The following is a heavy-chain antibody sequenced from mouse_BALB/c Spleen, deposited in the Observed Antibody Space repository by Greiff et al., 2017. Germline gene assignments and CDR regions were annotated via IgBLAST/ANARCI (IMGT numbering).Heavy chain of an antibody. CDR3: ARHYYGYDYAMDD. CDR1: GYAFSSYW. CDR2: IYPGDGDT. Sequence: VQLQQSGAELVRPGSSVKISCKASGYAFSSYWMNWVKQRPGQGLEWIGQIYPGDGDTNYNGKFKGKATLTADKSSSTAYMQLSSLTSEDSAVYFCARHYYGYDYAMDDWGQGTSVTVSS. D-gene: IGHD1-2*01. J-gene: IGHJ4*01. V-gene: IGHV1-80*01.